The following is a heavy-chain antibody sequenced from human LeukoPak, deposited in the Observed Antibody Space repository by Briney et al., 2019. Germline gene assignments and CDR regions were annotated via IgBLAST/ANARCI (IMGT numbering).Heavy chain of an antibody. V-gene: IGHV4-34*01. D-gene: IGHD3-22*01. CDR3: ARGPVLDYVSGGYYYFDY. CDR2: ISHSGST. J-gene: IGHJ4*02. CDR1: GGSFSGYY. Sequence: NPSETLSLTCAVYGGSFSGYYWSWIRQPPGKGLEWIGEISHSGSTNYNPFLKSRVTISVDTSKNQFSLNLSSVTAADTAVYYCARGPVLDYVSGGYYYFDYWGQGTLVTVSS.